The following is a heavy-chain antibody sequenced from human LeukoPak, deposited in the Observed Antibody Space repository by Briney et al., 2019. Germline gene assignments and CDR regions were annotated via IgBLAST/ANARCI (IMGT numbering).Heavy chain of an antibody. V-gene: IGHV3-23*01. D-gene: IGHD1-26*01. CDR2: ISGSGGST. Sequence: GGSLRLSCAASGFTFDDYAMHWVRQAPGKGLEWVSAISGSGGSTYYADSVKGRFTISRDNSKNTLYLQMNSLRAEDTAVYYCAKGSGEGEFDYWGQGTLVTVSS. CDR1: GFTFDDYA. J-gene: IGHJ4*02. CDR3: AKGSGEGEFDY.